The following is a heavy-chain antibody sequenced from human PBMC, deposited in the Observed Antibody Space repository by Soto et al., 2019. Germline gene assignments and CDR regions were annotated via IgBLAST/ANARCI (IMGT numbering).Heavy chain of an antibody. CDR2: ISSYT. V-gene: IGHV3-21*04. D-gene: IGHD3-10*01. CDR3: ARALWFGELSDYPPFDY. CDR1: GFTFSNYA. J-gene: IGHJ4*02. Sequence: PGGSLRLSCAASGFTFSNYAMNWVRQAPGKGLEWVSAISSYTNYADSVKGRFTISRDNAKNSLYLQMNSLRAEDTAVYYCARALWFGELSDYPPFDYWGQGTLVPVSS.